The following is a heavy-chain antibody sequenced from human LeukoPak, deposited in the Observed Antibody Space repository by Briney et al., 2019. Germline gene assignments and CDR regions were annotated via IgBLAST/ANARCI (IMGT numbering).Heavy chain of an antibody. CDR2: ISSSSSYI. CDR1: GFTFSGYS. D-gene: IGHD3-10*01. V-gene: IGHV3-21*01. Sequence: KPGGSLRLSCAASGFTFSGYSMNWVRQAPGKGLEWVSSISSSSSYIYYADSVKGRFTISRDNAKDSLYLQMNSLRAEDTAVYYCARGRNYYGSGSYYNPNFDYWGQGTLVTVSS. CDR3: ARGRNYYGSGSYYNPNFDY. J-gene: IGHJ4*02.